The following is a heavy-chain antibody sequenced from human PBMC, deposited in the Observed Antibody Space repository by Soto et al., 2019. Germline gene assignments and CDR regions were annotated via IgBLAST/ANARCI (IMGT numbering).Heavy chain of an antibody. Sequence: GGSLRLSCAASGFTFSSYSMNWVRQAPGKGLEWVSSISSSSSYIYYADSVKGRFTISRDNAKNSLYLQMNSLRAEDTAVYYCARAGGDYGGQFDYWGQGTLVTVSS. J-gene: IGHJ4*02. CDR3: ARAGGDYGGQFDY. CDR2: ISSSSSYI. V-gene: IGHV3-21*01. D-gene: IGHD4-17*01. CDR1: GFTFSSYS.